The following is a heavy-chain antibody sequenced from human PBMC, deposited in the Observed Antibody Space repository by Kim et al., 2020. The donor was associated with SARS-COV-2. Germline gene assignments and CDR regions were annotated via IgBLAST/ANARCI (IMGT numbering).Heavy chain of an antibody. V-gene: IGHV3-9*01. CDR3: ALLPDQLSAFDI. CDR2: ISWNSGSI. J-gene: IGHJ3*02. Sequence: GGSLRLSCAASGFTFDDYAMHWVRQAPGKGLEWVSGISWNSGSIGYADSVKGRFTISRDNAKNSLYLQMNSLRAEDTALYYCALLPDQLSAFDIWGQGTMVTVSS. D-gene: IGHD2-2*01. CDR1: GFTFDDYA.